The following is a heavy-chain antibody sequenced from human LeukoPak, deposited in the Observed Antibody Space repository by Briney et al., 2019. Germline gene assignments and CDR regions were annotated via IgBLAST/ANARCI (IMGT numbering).Heavy chain of an antibody. CDR1: GFTFDDYA. D-gene: IGHD3-10*01. V-gene: IGHV3-9*01. Sequence: PGGSLRLSCAASGFTFDDYAMHWVRQAPGKGLEWVSGISWNSGSIGYADSVKGRFTISRDNAKNSLYLQMNSLRAEDTALYYCAKGGSYYYYYMDVWGKGTTVTISS. CDR3: AKGGSYYYYYMDV. CDR2: ISWNSGSI. J-gene: IGHJ6*03.